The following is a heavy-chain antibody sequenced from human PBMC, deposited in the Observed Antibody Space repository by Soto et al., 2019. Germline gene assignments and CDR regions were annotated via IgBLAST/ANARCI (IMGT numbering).Heavy chain of an antibody. CDR2: INPSGGST. J-gene: IGHJ4*02. CDR1: GYTFTSYY. V-gene: IGHV1-46*01. D-gene: IGHD3-22*01. CDR3: ARAWGYYDSSGYANFDY. Sequence: ASVKVSCKASGYTFTSYYMHWVRQAPGQGFECMGIINPSGGSTSYAQKFQGRVTMTRDTSTSTVYMELSSLRSEDTAVYYCARAWGYYDSSGYANFDYWGQGTLVTVSS.